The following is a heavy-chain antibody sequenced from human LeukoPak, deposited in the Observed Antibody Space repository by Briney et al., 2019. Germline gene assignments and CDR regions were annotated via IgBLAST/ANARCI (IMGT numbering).Heavy chain of an antibody. V-gene: IGHV4-39*01. CDR3: AGHVSPTYTDYEPS. Sequence: SETLSLTCTVCGDSLRRTHLYWRWIRPPPGRGLEWIGRDYYGGSLFYNPSLKSPVTLSADTSKSHCSLKLRSVTAADTAVYYSAGHVSPTYTDYEPSWGRGNLVTVSS. D-gene: IGHD3-16*01. J-gene: IGHJ5*02. CDR2: DYYGGSL. CDR1: GDSLRRTHLY.